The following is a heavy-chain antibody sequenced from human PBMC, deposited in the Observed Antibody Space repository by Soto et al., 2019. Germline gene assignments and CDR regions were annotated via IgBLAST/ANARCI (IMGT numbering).Heavy chain of an antibody. J-gene: IGHJ6*02. CDR3: AKGGSGSYSNYYYYGMDV. Sequence: GGSLRLSCAASGFTFSSYAMSWVRQAPGKGLEWVAGISGGGGSTDYADSVKGRFTISRDNSKNTLYVQMNSLRDEDTAVYYCAKGGSGSYSNYYYYGMDVWGQGTTVTVSS. V-gene: IGHV3-23*01. D-gene: IGHD3-10*01. CDR1: GFTFSSYA. CDR2: ISGGGGST.